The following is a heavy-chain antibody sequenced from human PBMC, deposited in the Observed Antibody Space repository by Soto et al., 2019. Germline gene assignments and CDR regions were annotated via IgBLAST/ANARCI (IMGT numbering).Heavy chain of an antibody. D-gene: IGHD3-3*01. CDR2: ISFDGTIK. CDR1: GFSFSNYP. Sequence: SLRLSCAASGFSFSNYPLHWVRQAPGKGLEWVAVISFDGTIKYYADSVKGRFIISRDNSKKTLYLQMNSLRVEDTALYYCAREDFWGQGTLVTVSS. V-gene: IGHV3-30-3*01. CDR3: AREDF. J-gene: IGHJ4*02.